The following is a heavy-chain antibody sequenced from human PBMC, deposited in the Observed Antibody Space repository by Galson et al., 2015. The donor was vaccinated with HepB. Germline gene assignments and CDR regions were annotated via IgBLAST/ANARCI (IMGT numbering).Heavy chain of an antibody. Sequence: CAISEDSVSSNSAAWNWIRQPPSGGLEWLGRTYYRSKWYNEYAVSVKSRITINPDTSRNQFSLQLDSVTPEDTAVYFCARERPYSSGLDFWGQGTLVTVSS. J-gene: IGHJ4*02. CDR1: EDSVSSNSAA. CDR2: TYYRSKWYN. CDR3: ARERPYSSGLDF. V-gene: IGHV6-1*01. D-gene: IGHD3-22*01.